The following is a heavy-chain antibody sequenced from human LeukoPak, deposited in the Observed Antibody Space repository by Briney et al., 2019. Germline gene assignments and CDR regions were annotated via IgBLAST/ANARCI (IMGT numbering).Heavy chain of an antibody. CDR1: GFTFSSYS. D-gene: IGHD3-3*01. J-gene: IGHJ4*02. Sequence: GGSLRLSCAASGFTFSSYSMNWVRQAPGKGLEWVSSISSSSSYIYYADSLKGRFTISRDNAKNSLYLQMNSLRAEDTGVYYCARVVRFLEWLPRFGSYFDYWGQGTLVTVSS. CDR3: ARVVRFLEWLPRFGSYFDY. V-gene: IGHV3-21*04. CDR2: ISSSSSYI.